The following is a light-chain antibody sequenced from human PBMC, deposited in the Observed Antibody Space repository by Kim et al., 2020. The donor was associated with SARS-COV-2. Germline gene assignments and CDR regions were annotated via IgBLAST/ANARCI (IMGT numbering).Light chain of an antibody. CDR1: QRVSTY. V-gene: IGKV3-11*01. J-gene: IGKJ4*01. Sequence: LSPGERVTLPCRASQRVSTYLAWYQQKPGQAPSLLVYDASNRATGIPARFSGSGSGTDFTLTISSLEPEDLAVYYCQQRDNWPLTFGGGTKVDIK. CDR2: DAS. CDR3: QQRDNWPLT.